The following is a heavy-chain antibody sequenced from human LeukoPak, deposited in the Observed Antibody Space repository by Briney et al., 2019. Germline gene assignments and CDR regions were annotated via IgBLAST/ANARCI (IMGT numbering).Heavy chain of an antibody. V-gene: IGHV1-2*02. CDR1: GYTFTGYY. Sequence: ASVKVSCKASGYTFTGYYMHWVRQAPGQGLEWVGWINPNSGTTNYAQNFQGRVTMTRDTSISTAYMDLRRLRSDDTAVYYCARGVKQQLLRYYYYMDVWGKGTTVTVSS. D-gene: IGHD6-13*01. CDR3: ARGVKQQLLRYYYYMDV. CDR2: INPNSGTT. J-gene: IGHJ6*03.